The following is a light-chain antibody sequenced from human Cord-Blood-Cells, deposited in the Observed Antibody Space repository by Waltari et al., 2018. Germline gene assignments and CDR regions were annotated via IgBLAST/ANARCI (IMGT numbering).Light chain of an antibody. Sequence: QSVLTQPPSVSGAPGQRVTISCTGSSSNIGAGYDVHWYQQLPGTAPKLLICGNSNRPAGVPDRFAGSKSGTSASLAITGLQAEDEADYYGQSYDSSLSGWVFGGGTKLTVL. CDR3: QSYDSSLSGWV. V-gene: IGLV1-40*01. J-gene: IGLJ3*02. CDR2: GNS. CDR1: SSNIGAGYD.